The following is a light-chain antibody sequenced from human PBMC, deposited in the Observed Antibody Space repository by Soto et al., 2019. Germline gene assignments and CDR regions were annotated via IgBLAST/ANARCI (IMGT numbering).Light chain of an antibody. CDR2: KNN. V-gene: IGLV1-47*01. J-gene: IGLJ3*02. CDR3: AAWDDSLSVRV. CDR1: SSNIGSNY. Sequence: QSVLTQPPSASGTPGQRVTISCSGSSSNIGSNYVYWYQQLPGTAPKLLIYKNNQRPSGVPDRFSGSQSGTSASLAIGGLRSEDEADYYCAAWDDSLSVRVFGGGTQLTVL.